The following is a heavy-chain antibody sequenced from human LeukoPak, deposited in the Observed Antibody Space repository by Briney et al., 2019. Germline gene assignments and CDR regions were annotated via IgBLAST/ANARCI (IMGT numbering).Heavy chain of an antibody. CDR3: ARPYNWNDSPPTRWFDP. Sequence: GASVKVSCKASGYIFTDYYIHWVRQAPGQGLEWMGWINPNSGDTNCTQKFQGRVTMTRDTSISTAYMELSRLISDDTAVYYCARPYNWNDSPPTRWFDPWGQGTLVTVSS. CDR1: GYIFTDYY. J-gene: IGHJ5*02. CDR2: INPNSGDT. V-gene: IGHV1-2*02. D-gene: IGHD1-20*01.